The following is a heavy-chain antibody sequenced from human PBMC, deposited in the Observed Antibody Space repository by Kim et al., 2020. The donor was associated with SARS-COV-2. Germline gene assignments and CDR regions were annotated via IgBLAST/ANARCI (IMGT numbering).Heavy chain of an antibody. Sequence: YSQKLQGRVTITRDPSASTAYMELSSLRSEDTAVYYCARLYSGSYYAGDYWGQGTLVTVSS. V-gene: IGHV1-3*01. CDR3: ARLYSGSYYAGDY. J-gene: IGHJ4*02. D-gene: IGHD1-26*01.